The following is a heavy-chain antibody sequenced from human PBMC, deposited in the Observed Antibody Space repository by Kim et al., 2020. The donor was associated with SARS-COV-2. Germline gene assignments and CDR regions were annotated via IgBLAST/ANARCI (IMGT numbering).Heavy chain of an antibody. CDR3: ARDIHYYESEPL. J-gene: IGHJ4*02. Sequence: GGSLRLSCAASGFSVSSDYMNWVRQPPGKGPEWVSVIYSSGSTYYGDSVKGRFAISRDNSKNTVYLLMNSLRAEDTAVYYCARDIHYYESEPLWGQGTL. CDR2: IYSSGST. CDR1: GFSVSSDY. V-gene: IGHV3-66*01. D-gene: IGHD3-22*01.